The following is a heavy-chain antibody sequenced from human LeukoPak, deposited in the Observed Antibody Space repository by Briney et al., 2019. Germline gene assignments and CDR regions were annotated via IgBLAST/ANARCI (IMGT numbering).Heavy chain of an antibody. CDR3: ARLLSISIFGLDF. V-gene: IGHV5-51*01. D-gene: IGHD3-3*01. CDR1: GYSFTSNW. CDR2: IYPGDSDT. Sequence: GESLKISCKGSGYSFTSNWIGWVRQMPGKGLEWMGIIYPGDSDTRYSPSFQGQVTISADKSISTAYLQWSSLKGSDTAMYFCARLLSISIFGLDFWGQGTLVTVSS. J-gene: IGHJ4*02.